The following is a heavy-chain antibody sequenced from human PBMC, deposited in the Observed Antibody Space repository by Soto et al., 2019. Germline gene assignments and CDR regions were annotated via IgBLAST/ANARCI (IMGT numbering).Heavy chain of an antibody. CDR3: AKSVVGATIFHY. Sequence: GGSLRLSCAASGFTFSSYAMHWVRQAPGKGLEWVAVISYDGSNKYYADSVKGRFTISRDNSKNTLYLQMNSLRAEDTAVYYCAKSVVGATIFHYWGQGTLVTVS. CDR2: ISYDGSNK. V-gene: IGHV3-30*18. J-gene: IGHJ4*02. D-gene: IGHD1-26*01. CDR1: GFTFSSYA.